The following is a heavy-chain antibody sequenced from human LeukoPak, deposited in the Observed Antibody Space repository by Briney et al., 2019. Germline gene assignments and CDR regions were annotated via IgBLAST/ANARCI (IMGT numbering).Heavy chain of an antibody. V-gene: IGHV1-69*06. Sequence: ASVKVSCKASGGTFSNYAISWVRQAPGQGLEWMGGIIPIFGTANYAQKFQGRVTITADKSTSTVYMELNSLKSEDTAVYYCARGWDYDSGGRPTAYVYWGQGTLVTVSS. CDR1: GGTFSNYA. J-gene: IGHJ4*02. CDR3: ARGWDYDSGGRPTAYVY. D-gene: IGHD3-22*01. CDR2: IIPIFGTA.